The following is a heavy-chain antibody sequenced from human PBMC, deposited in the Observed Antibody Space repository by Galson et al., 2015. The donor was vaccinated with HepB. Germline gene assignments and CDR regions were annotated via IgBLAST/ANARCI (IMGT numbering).Heavy chain of an antibody. Sequence: SLRLSCAASGFTFSSYAMHWVRQAPGKGLEWVAVISYDGSNKYYADSVKGRFTISRDNSKNTLYLQMSSLRAEDTAVYYCARDRIAAGDYWGQGTLVTVSS. J-gene: IGHJ4*02. CDR2: ISYDGSNK. D-gene: IGHD6-25*01. V-gene: IGHV3-30-3*01. CDR1: GFTFSSYA. CDR3: ARDRIAAGDY.